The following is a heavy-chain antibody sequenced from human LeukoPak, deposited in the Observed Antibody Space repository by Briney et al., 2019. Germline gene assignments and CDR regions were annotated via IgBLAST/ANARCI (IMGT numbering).Heavy chain of an antibody. D-gene: IGHD6-13*01. Sequence: KPSETLSLTCTVSGGPISSYYWSWIRQPPGKGLEWIGYIYYSGSTNYNPSLKSRVTISVATSKNQFSLKLSSVTAADTAVYYCARSGGERGIAAAGTSCFFDYWGQGTLVTVSS. CDR1: GGPISSYY. CDR2: IYYSGST. CDR3: ARSGGERGIAAAGTSCFFDY. J-gene: IGHJ4*02. V-gene: IGHV4-59*12.